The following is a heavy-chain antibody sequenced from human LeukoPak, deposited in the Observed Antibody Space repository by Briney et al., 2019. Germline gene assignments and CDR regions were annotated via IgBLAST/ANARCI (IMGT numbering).Heavy chain of an antibody. CDR1: GFTFGDYA. Sequence: GGSLRLSCTASGFTFGDYAMSWIRQAPGKGLEWVSVIYTGGNSYYAGSVQGRFIISRDISKNTLYLQMNSLRAEDSALYYCARGGRGSAAVVAPRSFDIWGQGTMVTVSS. J-gene: IGHJ3*02. CDR3: ARGGRGSAAVVAPRSFDI. CDR2: IYTGGNS. D-gene: IGHD3-22*01. V-gene: IGHV3-53*01.